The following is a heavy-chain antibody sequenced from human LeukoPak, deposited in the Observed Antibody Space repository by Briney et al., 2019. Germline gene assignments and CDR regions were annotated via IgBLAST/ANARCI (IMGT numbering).Heavy chain of an antibody. CDR2: ISGSGGST. Sequence: PGGSLRLSCAASGFTFSSYAMSWVRQAPGKGLEWVSAISGSGGSTYYADSVKGRFTISRDNSKNTLYLQMSSLRAEDTAVYYCAKGIRGWLQSFDYWGQGTLVTVSS. CDR1: GFTFSSYA. J-gene: IGHJ4*02. CDR3: AKGIRGWLQSFDY. D-gene: IGHD5-24*01. V-gene: IGHV3-23*01.